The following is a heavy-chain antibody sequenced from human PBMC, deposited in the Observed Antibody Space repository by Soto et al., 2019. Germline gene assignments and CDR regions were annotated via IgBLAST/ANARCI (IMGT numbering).Heavy chain of an antibody. Sequence: GASVKVSCKASGYTFTSYYMHWVRQAPGQGLEWMGIINPTGGSTYYAQKLQGRVTMTSDTSTSTVYMELSSLTSEDTAVHYCARSYDFPMDVWGQGTTVTVSS. CDR3: ARSYDFPMDV. J-gene: IGHJ6*02. V-gene: IGHV1-46*01. D-gene: IGHD3-3*01. CDR1: GYTFTSYY. CDR2: INPTGGST.